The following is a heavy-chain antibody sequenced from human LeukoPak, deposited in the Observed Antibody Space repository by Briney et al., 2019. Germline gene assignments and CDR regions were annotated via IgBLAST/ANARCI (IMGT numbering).Heavy chain of an antibody. D-gene: IGHD3-3*01. CDR2: MNPNSGKT. V-gene: IGHV1-8*03. CDR3: ARSTRYYDFWSGYYRSGYYYYYYYMDV. CDR1: GYTFTSYD. J-gene: IGHJ6*03. Sequence: ASVKVSCKASGYTFTSYDINWVRQATGQGLEWMGWMNPNSGKTGYAQKFQGRVTITRNTSISTAYMELSSLRSEDTAVYYCARSTRYYDFWSGYYRSGYYYYYYYMDVWGKGTTVTVSS.